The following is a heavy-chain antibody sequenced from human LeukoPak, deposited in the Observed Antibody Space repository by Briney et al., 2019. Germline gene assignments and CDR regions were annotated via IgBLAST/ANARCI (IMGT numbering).Heavy chain of an antibody. CDR1: GFTFSSYW. D-gene: IGHD5-12*01. CDR2: INSDGSST. Sequence: GGSLRLSCAASGFTFSSYWMHWVRQAPGKGLVWVSRINSDGSSTSYADSVKGRFTISRDNAKNTLYLQMNSLRAEDTAVYYCAKSAFMGGYDDTDYWGQGTLVTVSS. J-gene: IGHJ4*02. V-gene: IGHV3-74*01. CDR3: AKSAFMGGYDDTDY.